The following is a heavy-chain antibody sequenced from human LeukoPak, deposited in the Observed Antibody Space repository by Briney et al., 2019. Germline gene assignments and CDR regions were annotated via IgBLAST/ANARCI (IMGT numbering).Heavy chain of an antibody. CDR1: GYTFTSYG. J-gene: IGHJ4*02. V-gene: IGHV1-8*02. CDR2: MNPNSGNT. CDR3: ARDPVVVPAAIGSYFDY. D-gene: IGHD2-2*01. Sequence: GASVKVSCKASGYTFTSYGISWVRQATGQGLEWMGWMNPNSGNTGYAQKFQGRVTMTRNTSISTAYMELSSLRSEDTAVYYCARDPVVVPAAIGSYFDYWGQGTLVTVSS.